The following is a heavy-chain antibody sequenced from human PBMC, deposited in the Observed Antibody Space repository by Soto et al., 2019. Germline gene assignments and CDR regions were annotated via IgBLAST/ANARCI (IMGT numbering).Heavy chain of an antibody. CDR2: ISAYNGNT. CDR1: GYTFTSYG. CDR3: ARWGKIETFSSGGMDV. D-gene: IGHD3-16*01. Sequence: AASVKVSCKSSGYTFTSYGISWVRQAPGQGLEWMGWISAYNGNTNYAQKLQGRVTITTDTSTSTAYMELRSLRSDDTAVYYCARWGKIETFSSGGMDVWGQGTTVTVS. V-gene: IGHV1-18*01. J-gene: IGHJ6*02.